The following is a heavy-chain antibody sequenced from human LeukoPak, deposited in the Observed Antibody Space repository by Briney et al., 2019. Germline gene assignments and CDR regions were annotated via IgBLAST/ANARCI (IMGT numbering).Heavy chain of an antibody. J-gene: IGHJ4*02. Sequence: SGPTLVKPTQTLMLTCTFSGFSLSTSGVGVGWIRQPPGKALEWLALIYWDDDKRYSPSLKSRLTITKDTSKNQVVLTMTNMDPVDTATYYCALLLGYCSGGSCYSTQDFDYWGQGTLVTVSS. CDR3: ALLLGYCSGGSCYSTQDFDY. D-gene: IGHD2-15*01. CDR2: IYWDDDK. V-gene: IGHV2-5*02. CDR1: GFSLSTSGVG.